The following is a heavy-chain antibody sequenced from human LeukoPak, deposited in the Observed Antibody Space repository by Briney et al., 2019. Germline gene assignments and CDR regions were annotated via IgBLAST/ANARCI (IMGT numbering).Heavy chain of an antibody. V-gene: IGHV3-48*01. D-gene: IGHD1-26*01. CDR1: GFTFSSYL. CDR2: INSTGGTI. CDR3: AKVVLSGSNRRGAFDY. Sequence: GVSLRLSCAASGFTFSSYLLNWVRQAPGKGLEWVSFINSTGGTIYYADSVKGRFTVSRDNGKNTLYLQMNSLRAEDTAVYYCAKVVLSGSNRRGAFDYWGQGTLVTVSS. J-gene: IGHJ4*02.